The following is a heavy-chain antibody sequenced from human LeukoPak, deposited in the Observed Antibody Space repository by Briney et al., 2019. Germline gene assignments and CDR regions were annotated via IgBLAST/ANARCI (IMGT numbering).Heavy chain of an antibody. CDR3: ARNLYYYDSSGNSPPNYGMDV. CDR1: GFTFSSYA. V-gene: IGHV3-30-3*01. Sequence: PGRSLRLSCAASGFTFSSYAMHWVRQAPGKGLEWVAVISYDESNKYYADSVKGRFTISRDNSKNTLYLQMNSLRAEDTAVYYCARNLYYYDSSGNSPPNYGMDVWGQGTTVTVSS. CDR2: ISYDESNK. J-gene: IGHJ6*02. D-gene: IGHD3-22*01.